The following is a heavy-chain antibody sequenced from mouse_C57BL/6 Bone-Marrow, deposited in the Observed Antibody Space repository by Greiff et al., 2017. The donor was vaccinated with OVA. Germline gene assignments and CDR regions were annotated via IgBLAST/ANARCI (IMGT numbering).Heavy chain of an antibody. D-gene: IGHD2-2*01. CDR2: INPYNGGT. CDR3: ARWLRAWFAY. Sequence: VQLKQSGPVLVKPGASVKMSCKASGYTFTDYYMNWVKQSHGKSLEWIGVINPYNGGTSYNQKFKGKATLTVDKSSSTAYMELNSLTSEDSAVYYCARWLRAWFAYWGQGTLVTVSA. CDR1: GYTFTDYY. V-gene: IGHV1-19*01. J-gene: IGHJ3*01.